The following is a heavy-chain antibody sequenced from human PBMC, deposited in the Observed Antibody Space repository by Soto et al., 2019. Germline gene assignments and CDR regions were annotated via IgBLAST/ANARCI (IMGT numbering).Heavy chain of an antibody. CDR2: ISGSGGST. Sequence: QAPGKGLEWVSAISGSGGSTYYADSVKGRFTISRDNSKNTLYLQMNSLRAEDTAVYYCAKVGYNWNPGGWFDPWGQGTLVTVSS. J-gene: IGHJ5*02. CDR3: AKVGYNWNPGGWFDP. V-gene: IGHV3-23*01. D-gene: IGHD1-20*01.